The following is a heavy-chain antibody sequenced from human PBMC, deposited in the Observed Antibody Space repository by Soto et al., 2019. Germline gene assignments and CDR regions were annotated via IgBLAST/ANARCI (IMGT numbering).Heavy chain of an antibody. J-gene: IGHJ4*02. CDR1: GGSFSGYY. Sequence: QVQLQQWGAGLLKPSETLSLTCAVYGGSFSGYYWSWIRQPPGKGLEWIGEINHSGSTNHNPSLKGRVTISVDPSKNQFPLKLSSGTAADTAVYYCAKGPGYTYGLGGGNDYWGQGTLVTVSS. D-gene: IGHD5-18*01. CDR2: INHSGST. V-gene: IGHV4-34*01. CDR3: AKGPGYTYGLGGGNDY.